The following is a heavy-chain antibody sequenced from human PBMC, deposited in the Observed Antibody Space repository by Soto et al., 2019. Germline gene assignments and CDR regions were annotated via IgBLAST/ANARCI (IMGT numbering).Heavy chain of an antibody. Sequence: PSETLSLTCTVSGGSISSGAHYWSWIRQLPGKGLEWIGYIYYSGSTNYNPSLKSRVTISVDRSKNQFSLKLSSVTAADTAVYYCARGGDYDYVWGSYRVFDYWGQGTLVTVSS. CDR1: GGSISSGAHY. CDR2: IYYSGST. V-gene: IGHV4-30-4*08. CDR3: ARGGDYDYVWGSYRVFDY. J-gene: IGHJ4*02. D-gene: IGHD3-16*02.